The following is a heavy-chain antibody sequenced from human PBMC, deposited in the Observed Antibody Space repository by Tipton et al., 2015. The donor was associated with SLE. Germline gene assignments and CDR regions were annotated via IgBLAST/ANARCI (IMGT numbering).Heavy chain of an antibody. CDR3: ARTPPGQTTVTGGAFDI. J-gene: IGHJ3*02. CDR2: IYPGDSDT. D-gene: IGHD4-17*01. V-gene: IGHV5-51*03. CDR1: GYSFTSYW. Sequence: QSGAEVKKPGESLKISCKGSGYSFTSYWIGWVRQMPGKGLEWMGIIYPGDSDTRYSPSFQGQVTISADKSIGTAYLQWSSLKASDTAMYYCARTPPGQTTVTGGAFDIWGQGTMVTVSS.